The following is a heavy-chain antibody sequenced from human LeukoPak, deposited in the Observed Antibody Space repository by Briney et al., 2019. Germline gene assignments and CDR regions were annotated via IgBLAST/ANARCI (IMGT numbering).Heavy chain of an antibody. CDR3: ARVGYCSSTSCYNGAFDI. CDR2: ISYDGSNK. J-gene: IGHJ3*02. D-gene: IGHD2-2*02. V-gene: IGHV3-30*01. CDR1: GFTFSSYA. Sequence: GRSLRLSCAASGFTFSSYAMHWVRQAPGKGREWVAVISYDGSNKYYADSVKGRFTISRDNSKNTLYLQMNSLRAEDTAVYYCARVGYCSSTSCYNGAFDIWGQGTMVTVSS.